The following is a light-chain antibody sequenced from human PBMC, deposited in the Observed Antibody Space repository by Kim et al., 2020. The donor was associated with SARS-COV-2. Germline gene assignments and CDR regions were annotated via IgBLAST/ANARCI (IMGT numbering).Light chain of an antibody. CDR1: SNFVGNKG. J-gene: IGLJ6*01. CDR3: SALDSSLSEGV. Sequence: RQTATLTCTGNSNFVGNKGSSWLQQHQGHPPKLLSYRNNNRPSGISERFSASRSGNTASLTITGLQPEDEADYYCSALDSSLSEGVFGSGTKVTVL. CDR2: RNN. V-gene: IGLV10-54*02.